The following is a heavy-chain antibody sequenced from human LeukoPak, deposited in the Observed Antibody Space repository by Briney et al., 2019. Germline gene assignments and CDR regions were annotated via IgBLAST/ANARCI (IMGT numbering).Heavy chain of an antibody. Sequence: SETLSLTCTVSGASITIGAESYHWGWIRQPPGKGLEWIGTIYYTGISYYNPSLESRVTSSLDTSKNQFSRTLNSVTAADTAVYYCVRADYNGGNPGSFDIWGRGTMVTVSS. V-gene: IGHV4-39*07. D-gene: IGHD2-8*01. CDR2: IYYTGIS. CDR1: GASITIGAESYH. CDR3: VRADYNGGNPGSFDI. J-gene: IGHJ3*02.